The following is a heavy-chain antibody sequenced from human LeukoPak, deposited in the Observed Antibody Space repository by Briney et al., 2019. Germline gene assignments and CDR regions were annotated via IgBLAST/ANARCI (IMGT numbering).Heavy chain of an antibody. Sequence: SETLSLTCTVSGGSISSSSYYWGWIRQPPGKGLEWIGSIYYSGSTYYNPSLKSRVTISVDTSKNQFSLKLSSVTAADTAVYCCARHRKGAAADNWFDPWGQGTLVTVSS. CDR2: IYYSGST. CDR1: GGSISSSSYY. V-gene: IGHV4-39*01. CDR3: ARHRKGAAADNWFDP. J-gene: IGHJ5*02. D-gene: IGHD6-13*01.